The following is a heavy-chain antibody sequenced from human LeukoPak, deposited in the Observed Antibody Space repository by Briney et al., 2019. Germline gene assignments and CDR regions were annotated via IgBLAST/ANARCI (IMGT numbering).Heavy chain of an antibody. CDR3: ASLPYCTNGVCYDY. CDR1: GGSISSSSHY. J-gene: IGHJ4*02. CDR2: IYYSGST. D-gene: IGHD2-8*01. V-gene: IGHV4-39*07. Sequence: SETLSLTCTVSGGSISSSSHYWGWIRQPPGKGLDWIGSIYYSGSTYYNPSLKSRVTISVDTSKNQFSLKLSSVTAADTAVYYCASLPYCTNGVCYDYWGQGTLVTVSS.